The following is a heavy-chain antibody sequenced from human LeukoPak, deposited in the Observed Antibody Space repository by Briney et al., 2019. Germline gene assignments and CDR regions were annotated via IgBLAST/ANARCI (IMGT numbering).Heavy chain of an antibody. CDR2: ITPNSDGT. Sequence: WASVKVSCKASGFPFTGYYLHWVRQAPGQGLEWMGWITPNSDGTNYAQKFQGRVTLTRDTSISTVYMELNSLRSDDTAVYYCARGHMVRGVIIRSNYYYYMDVWGKGTTVIISS. J-gene: IGHJ6*03. CDR1: GFPFTGYY. V-gene: IGHV1-2*02. CDR3: ARGHMVRGVIIRSNYYYYMDV. D-gene: IGHD3-10*01.